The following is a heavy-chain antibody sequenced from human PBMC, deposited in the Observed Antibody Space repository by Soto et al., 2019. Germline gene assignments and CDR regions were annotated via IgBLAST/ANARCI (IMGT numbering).Heavy chain of an antibody. CDR1: GFTFDDYA. D-gene: IGHD3-10*01. Sequence: EVQLVESGGGLVQPGRSLRLSCAASGFTFDDYAMHWVRQAPGKGLEWVSGISWNSGSIGYADSVKGRFTISRDNAKNSLYLQMNSLRAEDTALYYCAKASWFGGSDFDYWGQGTLVTVSS. J-gene: IGHJ4*02. CDR3: AKASWFGGSDFDY. CDR2: ISWNSGSI. V-gene: IGHV3-9*01.